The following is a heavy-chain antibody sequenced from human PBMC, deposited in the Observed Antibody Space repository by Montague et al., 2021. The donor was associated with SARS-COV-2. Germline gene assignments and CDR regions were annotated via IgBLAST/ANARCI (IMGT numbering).Heavy chain of an antibody. CDR2: IYYSGST. J-gene: IGHJ3*01. Sequence: SETLSLTCTVSGGSISSYYWSWIRQPPGKGLEWIGYIYYSGSTNYNPSLTSRVTISVDTSKNQFSLKLSAVTAADTAVYYCARASGGLGHAFDFWGQGTMVTVSS. CDR1: GGSISSYY. V-gene: IGHV4-59*01. D-gene: IGHD6-19*01. CDR3: ARASGGLGHAFDF.